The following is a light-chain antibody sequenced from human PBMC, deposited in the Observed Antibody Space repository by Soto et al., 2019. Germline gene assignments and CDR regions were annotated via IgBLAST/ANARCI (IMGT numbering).Light chain of an antibody. Sequence: QSALTQPHSASGSHGQSVTISCTGTSSDVGAYKYVSWYQQYPGKVPKLMIYEASKRPSGVPDRFSGSKSVNTASLTVSGLQAEDEADYYCTSYVGSNIWVFGGGTKLTVL. CDR1: SSDVGAYKY. V-gene: IGLV2-8*01. CDR2: EAS. J-gene: IGLJ3*02. CDR3: TSYVGSNIWV.